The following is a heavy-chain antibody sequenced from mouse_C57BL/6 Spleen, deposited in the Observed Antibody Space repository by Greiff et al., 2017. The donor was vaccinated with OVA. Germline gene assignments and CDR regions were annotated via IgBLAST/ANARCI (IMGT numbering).Heavy chain of an antibody. D-gene: IGHD4-1*01. CDR2: IYPGDGDT. J-gene: IGHJ2*01. CDR1: GYAFSSSW. Sequence: VQLQQSGPELVKPGASVKISCKASGYAFSSSWMNWVKQRPGKGLEWIGRIYPGDGDTNYNGKFKGKATLTADKSSSTAYMELRSLTSEDSAVYYCARDGTLGRGYFDYWGQGTTLTVSS. V-gene: IGHV1-82*01. CDR3: ARDGTLGRGYFDY.